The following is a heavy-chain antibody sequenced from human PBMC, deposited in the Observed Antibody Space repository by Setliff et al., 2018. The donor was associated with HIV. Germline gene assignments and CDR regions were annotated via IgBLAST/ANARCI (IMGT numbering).Heavy chain of an antibody. J-gene: IGHJ4*02. Sequence: PSETLSLTCAVYGGSFSGYYWSWIRQHPEKGLEFIGYIYSSGSTYYNPSLKSRITISLDRSKNQFSLRMTSVTAADTAVYYCARDFFVVWGQGTRVTVSS. D-gene: IGHD3-16*02. CDR1: GGSFSGYY. CDR2: IYSSGST. V-gene: IGHV4-31*11. CDR3: ARDFFVV.